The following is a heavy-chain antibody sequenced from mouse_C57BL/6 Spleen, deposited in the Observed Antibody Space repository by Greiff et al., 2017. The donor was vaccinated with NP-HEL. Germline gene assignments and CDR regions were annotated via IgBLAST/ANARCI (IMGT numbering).Heavy chain of an antibody. D-gene: IGHD2-2*01. Sequence: QVQLQQPGAELVKPGASVKMYCKACGYTFPSSCRQLVTPVPGQGLEFIVEIDPSDSYTNYNQKFKGKATLTVDTSSSTAYMQLSSLTSEDSAVYYCARSLYGYDGRFDVWGTGATVTVSS. V-gene: IGHV1-50*01. CDR2: IDPSDSYT. CDR1: GYTFPSSC. CDR3: ARSLYGYDGRFDV. J-gene: IGHJ1*03.